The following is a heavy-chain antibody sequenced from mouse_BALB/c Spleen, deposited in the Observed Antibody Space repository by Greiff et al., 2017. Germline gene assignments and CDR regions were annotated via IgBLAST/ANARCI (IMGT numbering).Heavy chain of an antibody. Sequence: EVKLMESGGGLVQPGGSLKLSCAASGFTFSSYGMSWVRQTPDKRLELVATINSNGGSTYYPDSVKGRFTISRDNAKNTLYLQMSSLKSEDTAMYYCARDCDDYWGQGTTLTVSS. D-gene: IGHD2-13*01. V-gene: IGHV5-6-3*01. CDR1: GFTFSSYG. CDR2: INSNGGST. CDR3: ARDCDDY. J-gene: IGHJ2*01.